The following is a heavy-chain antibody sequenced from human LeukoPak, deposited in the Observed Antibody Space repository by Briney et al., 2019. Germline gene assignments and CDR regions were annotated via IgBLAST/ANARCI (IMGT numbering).Heavy chain of an antibody. CDR1: GLTFRSYA. Sequence: PGRSLRLSCAAAGLTFRSYAMHWVRQAPGKGLDREEVISYEGSNKYYADSVKGRFTVSRDNSKNTLYLQMNSLRDEDTAVYYCARDHDILTLTSQNAFDIWGQGTMVTVTS. J-gene: IGHJ3*02. V-gene: IGHV3-30*04. D-gene: IGHD3-9*01. CDR3: ARDHDILTLTSQNAFDI. CDR2: ISYEGSNK.